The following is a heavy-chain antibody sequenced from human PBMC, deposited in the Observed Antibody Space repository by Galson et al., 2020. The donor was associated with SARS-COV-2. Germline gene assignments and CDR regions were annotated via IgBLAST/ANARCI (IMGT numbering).Heavy chain of an antibody. CDR2: IYYIGST. CDR3: ARVYVSAGYFDY. Sequence: ASETLSLTCTVSGGSVSSNSNYWSWIRQPPGKGLEWIGYIYYIGSTNYNASLKSRLTISVDTSKYHFSLKLTSVTAADTAVYYCARVYVSAGYFDYWGQGTLVTVSS. J-gene: IGHJ4*02. V-gene: IGHV4-61*03. D-gene: IGHD6-19*01. CDR1: GGSVSSNSNY.